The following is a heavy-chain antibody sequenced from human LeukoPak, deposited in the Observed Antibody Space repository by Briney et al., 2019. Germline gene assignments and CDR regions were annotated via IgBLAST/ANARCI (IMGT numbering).Heavy chain of an antibody. J-gene: IGHJ4*02. CDR2: MREDGREI. V-gene: IGHV3-7*01. CDR3: ARGGATGGRFEN. CDR1: GFPYDVQT. D-gene: IGHD1-26*01. Sequence: GGSLRLSCVASGFPYDVQTMSWVRQAPGKGLEWVASMREDGREIHYVDSVKGRFTISRDNPKNSLYLQMNSLRAEDTAVYYCARGGATGGRFENWGRGTLVTVSS.